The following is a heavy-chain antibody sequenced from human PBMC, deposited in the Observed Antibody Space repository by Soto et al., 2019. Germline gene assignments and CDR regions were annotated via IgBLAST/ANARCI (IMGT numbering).Heavy chain of an antibody. CDR1: GGSISSGSYY. V-gene: IGHV4-31*03. Sequence: QVQLQESGPGLVKPSHTLSLTCTVSGGSISSGSYYWSWIRQHPGKGLEWIGFIYHNGSTYYNPSLKSRVAISVDTYKNQSSLKLNSGTAADAAVYYWAILVGFPPPQTYYFYFWCQGTQVAVSS. CDR3: AILVGFPPPQTYYFYF. J-gene: IGHJ4*02. CDR2: IYHNGST. D-gene: IGHD2-15*01.